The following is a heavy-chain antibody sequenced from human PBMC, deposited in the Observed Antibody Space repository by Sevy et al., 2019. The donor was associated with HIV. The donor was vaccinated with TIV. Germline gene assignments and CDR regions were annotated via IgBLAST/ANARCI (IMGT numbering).Heavy chain of an antibody. CDR1: GFTFSSYA. J-gene: IGHJ4*02. Sequence: GGSLRLSCAASGFTFSSYAFHWVRQAPGKGLEWVAVISFDGRKTDYANSVKGRFTISKDNSKNTLHLRMSRLRGDETAVYYCARDLRVDLDYWGQGTLVTVSS. V-gene: IGHV3-30*04. CDR2: ISFDGRKT. CDR3: ARDLRVDLDY.